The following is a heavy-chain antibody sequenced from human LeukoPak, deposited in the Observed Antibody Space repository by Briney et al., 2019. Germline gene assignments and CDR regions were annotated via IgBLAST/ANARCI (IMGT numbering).Heavy chain of an antibody. CDR2: INPNSGGT. CDR3: ARAQYPDYYDSSGYWFFS. D-gene: IGHD3-22*01. J-gene: IGHJ5*02. CDR1: GYTFTGYY. Sequence: ASVKVSCKASGYTFTGYYMHWVRQAPGQGLEWMGQINPNSGGTNYAQKFQGRVTMTRDTSISTAYMELSRLRSDDTAVYYCARAQYPDYYDSSGYWFFSWGQGTLVTVSS. V-gene: IGHV1-2*06.